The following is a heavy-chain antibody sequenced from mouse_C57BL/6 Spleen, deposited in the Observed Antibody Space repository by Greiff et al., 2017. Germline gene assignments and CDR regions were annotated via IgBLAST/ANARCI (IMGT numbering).Heavy chain of an antibody. J-gene: IGHJ4*01. CDR3: AKPDGSKGYYAMDY. D-gene: IGHD1-1*01. CDR1: GFSLTSYG. V-gene: IGHV2-3*01. CDR2: IWGDGST. Sequence: VKLVESGPGLVAPSQSLSITCTVSGFSLTSYGVSWVRQPPGKGLEWLGVIWGDGSTPYHSALISSLSISKDNSKSHVFLQLTSLQTDDTATYYWAKPDGSKGYYAMDYWGQGTSVTVSS.